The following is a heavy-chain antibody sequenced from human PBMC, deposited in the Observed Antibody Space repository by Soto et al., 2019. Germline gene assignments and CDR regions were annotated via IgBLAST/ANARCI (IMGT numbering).Heavy chain of an antibody. D-gene: IGHD2-15*01. V-gene: IGHV2-5*01. CDR2: IYWNDDD. CDR3: ARRRFEARWYWGAFEI. Sequence: QITLKESGPTLVNPTQTLTLTCTFSGFSLTASGMGVGWIRQPPGKALEWLGIIYWNDDDRFSPSLENRLTITKDTSKNQVVLTVTNMDPVDTATYFCARRRFEARWYWGAFEIWGPGAKVTVSS. J-gene: IGHJ3*02. CDR1: GFSLTASGMG.